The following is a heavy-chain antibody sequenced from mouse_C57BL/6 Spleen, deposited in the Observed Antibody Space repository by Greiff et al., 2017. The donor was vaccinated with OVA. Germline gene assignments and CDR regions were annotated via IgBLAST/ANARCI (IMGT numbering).Heavy chain of an antibody. Sequence: VQLKESGAELARPGASVKLSCKASGYTFTSYGISWVKQRTGQGLEWIGEIYPRSGNTYYNEKFKGKATLTADKSSSTAYMELRSLTSEDSAVYFCARSGGTDWYFDVWGTGTTVTVSS. CDR2: IYPRSGNT. CDR1: GYTFTSYG. V-gene: IGHV1-81*01. CDR3: ARSGGTDWYFDV. D-gene: IGHD3-3*01. J-gene: IGHJ1*03.